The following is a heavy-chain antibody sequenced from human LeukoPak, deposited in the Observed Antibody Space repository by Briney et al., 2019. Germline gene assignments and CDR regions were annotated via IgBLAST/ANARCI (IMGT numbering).Heavy chain of an antibody. CDR1: GYSFTSYW. CDR2: IYPGDSDT. Sequence: GESLKISCKGSGYSFTSYWIGWVRQMPGKGLEWMGIIYPGDSDTRYSPSFQGRVTISADKSISTAYLQWSSLKASDTAMYYCARQIKALPATLDYWGQGTLVTVSS. V-gene: IGHV5-51*01. D-gene: IGHD2-2*01. CDR3: ARQIKALPATLDY. J-gene: IGHJ4*02.